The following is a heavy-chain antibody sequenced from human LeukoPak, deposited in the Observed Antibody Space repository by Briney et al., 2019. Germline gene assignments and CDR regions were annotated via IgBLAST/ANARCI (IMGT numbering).Heavy chain of an antibody. Sequence: GGSLRLSCTVSGFTFSDYYMTWIRQAPGKGLEWVSYISSSGTSINYADSVKGRFTISRDNAKNSLYLQMNSLRAEDTAVYYCARCFSYYDFWSGPDYWGQGTLVTVSS. CDR1: GFTFSDYY. V-gene: IGHV3-11*04. D-gene: IGHD3-3*01. J-gene: IGHJ4*02. CDR2: ISSSGTSI. CDR3: ARCFSYYDFWSGPDY.